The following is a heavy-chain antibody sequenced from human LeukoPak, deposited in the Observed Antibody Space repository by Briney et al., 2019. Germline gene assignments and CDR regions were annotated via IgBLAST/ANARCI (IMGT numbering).Heavy chain of an antibody. CDR2: IYFTGTT. J-gene: IGHJ4*02. CDR1: GDSIRSDY. Sequence: PSETLSLTCTVSGDSIRSDYWSWLRQPPGKALEHTGYIYFTGTTNYKPSLKSRVTMSVDMSKNQFSLKLSSVTAADTAVYYCARTPHRGGFDSWGQGTLVTVSS. CDR3: ARTPHRGGFDS. V-gene: IGHV4-59*01. D-gene: IGHD3-16*01.